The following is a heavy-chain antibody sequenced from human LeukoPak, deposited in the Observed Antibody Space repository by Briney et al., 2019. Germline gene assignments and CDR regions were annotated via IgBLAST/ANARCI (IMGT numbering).Heavy chain of an antibody. CDR3: ARDDILTGSPFDY. J-gene: IGHJ4*02. D-gene: IGHD3-9*01. CDR1: GFTFSSYW. V-gene: IGHV3-74*01. Sequence: GGSLRLSCAASGFTFSSYWMHWVRHAPGKGLVWVSRINSDGSSTSYADSVKGRFAISRDNVKNTLYLQMNSLRAEDTAVYYCARDDILTGSPFDYWGQGTLVTVSS. CDR2: INSDGSST.